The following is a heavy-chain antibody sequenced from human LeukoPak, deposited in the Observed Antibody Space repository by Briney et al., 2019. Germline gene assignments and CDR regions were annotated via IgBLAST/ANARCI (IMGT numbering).Heavy chain of an antibody. Sequence: ASVKVSCKASGYTFTSYYMHWVRQAPGQGLEWMGIDNPRGGSTSYAQKFQGRVTMTRDTSTSTVYMELSSLRSEDTAVYYCARGAPEDSSGYPPGYWGQGTLVTVSS. CDR3: ARGAPEDSSGYPPGY. J-gene: IGHJ4*02. D-gene: IGHD3-22*01. CDR1: GYTFTSYY. V-gene: IGHV1-46*01. CDR2: DNPRGGST.